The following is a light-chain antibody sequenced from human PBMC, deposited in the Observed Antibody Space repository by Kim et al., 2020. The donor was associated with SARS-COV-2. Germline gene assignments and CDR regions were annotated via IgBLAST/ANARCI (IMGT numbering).Light chain of an antibody. CDR2: SNN. Sequence: ELTQPPSASGTPGQRVTISCFGSSSNIGNNVVAWYQQLPGTAPKLLIYSNNLRPSGVPDRFSASKSGTAASLAISGLQSEDETEYYCAAWDDRLNGVIFGGGTQLTVL. V-gene: IGLV1-44*01. CDR3: AAWDDRLNGVI. CDR1: SSNIGNNV. J-gene: IGLJ2*01.